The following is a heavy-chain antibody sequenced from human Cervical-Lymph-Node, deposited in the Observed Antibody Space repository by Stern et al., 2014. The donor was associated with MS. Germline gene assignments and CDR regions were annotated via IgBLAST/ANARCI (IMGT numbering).Heavy chain of an antibody. Sequence: QVQLQESGPGLVKPSETLSLTCTVSCGSISSYYWSWIRQPPGKGLEWLGYIYYSGSTNYNPSLKSRVTISVDTSKNQFSLKLSSVTAADTAVYYCARTPSYDSSGWYYFDYWGQGTLVTVSS. D-gene: IGHD6-19*01. CDR1: CGSISSYY. J-gene: IGHJ4*02. CDR3: ARTPSYDSSGWYYFDY. V-gene: IGHV4-59*01. CDR2: IYYSGST.